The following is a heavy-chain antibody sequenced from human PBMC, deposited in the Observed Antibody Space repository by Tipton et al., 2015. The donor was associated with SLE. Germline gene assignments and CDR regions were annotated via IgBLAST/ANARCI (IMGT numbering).Heavy chain of an antibody. J-gene: IGHJ4*02. CDR2: IRQDGREI. CDR1: GFTLSSHE. Sequence: SLRLSCVASGFTLSSHEMNWVRQAPGKGLEWVANIRQDGREIYYVDSVKGRFTISRDNAKNSLYLQMNSLRAEDTAVYYCATDFKGHFDSWGRGTLVTLSS. V-gene: IGHV3-7*01. CDR3: ATDFKGHFDS.